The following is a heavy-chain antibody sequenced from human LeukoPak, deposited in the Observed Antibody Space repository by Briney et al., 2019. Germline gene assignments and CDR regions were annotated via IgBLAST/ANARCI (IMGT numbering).Heavy chain of an antibody. CDR3: AKGEHYYDSSGYATPDY. V-gene: IGHV3-30*02. J-gene: IGHJ4*02. CDR1: GFTFSSYG. D-gene: IGHD3-22*01. CDR2: IRYDGSNK. Sequence: GGSLRLSCAASGFTFSSYGVHWVRQAPGKGLEWAAFIRYDGSNKYYADSVKGRFTISRDNSKNTLYLQMNSQRAEDTAVYYCAKGEHYYDSSGYATPDYWGQGTLVTVSS.